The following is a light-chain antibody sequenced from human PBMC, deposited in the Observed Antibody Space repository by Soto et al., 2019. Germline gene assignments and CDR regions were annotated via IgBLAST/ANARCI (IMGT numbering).Light chain of an antibody. CDR3: SSYTSSSTYVV. Sequence: QSALTQPASVSGSPGQSITISCTGTSSDVGGYNYVSWYQQHPGKAPKLMIYDVSNRPSGVSNRFSGSKSGNTASLTISGLQAEDEADDYCSSYTSSSTYVVFGGGTKVTVL. CDR1: SSDVGGYNY. CDR2: DVS. J-gene: IGLJ2*01. V-gene: IGLV2-14*01.